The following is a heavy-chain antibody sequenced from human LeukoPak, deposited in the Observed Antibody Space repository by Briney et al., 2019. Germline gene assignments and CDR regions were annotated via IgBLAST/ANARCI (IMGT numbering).Heavy chain of an antibody. CDR2: IYTSGST. D-gene: IGHD5-18*01. CDR1: GGSISSGSYY. V-gene: IGHV4-61*02. Sequence: SETLSLTCTVSGGSISSGSYYWSWIRQPAGKGLESLGRIYTSGSTNYNPSLKSRVTISVDTSKNQFSLKLSSVTAADTAVYYCARGRSSYGLDYWGQGTLVTVSS. J-gene: IGHJ4*02. CDR3: ARGRSSYGLDY.